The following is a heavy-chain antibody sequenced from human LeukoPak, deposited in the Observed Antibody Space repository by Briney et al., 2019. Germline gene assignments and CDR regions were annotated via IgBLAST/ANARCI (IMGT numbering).Heavy chain of an antibody. Sequence: ASVKVSCKASGYTFTSYAMHWVRQAPGQRLEWMGWINAGNGNTKYSQKFQGRVTITRDTSASTAYMELSSLRSEDTAVYYCARDRRSCSGGSCYLLDYWGQGTLVTVSS. CDR1: GYTFTSYA. J-gene: IGHJ4*02. D-gene: IGHD2-15*01. V-gene: IGHV1-3*01. CDR2: INAGNGNT. CDR3: ARDRRSCSGGSCYLLDY.